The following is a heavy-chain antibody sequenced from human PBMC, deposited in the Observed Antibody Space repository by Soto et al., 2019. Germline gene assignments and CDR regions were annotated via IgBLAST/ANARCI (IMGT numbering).Heavy chain of an antibody. D-gene: IGHD7-27*01. Sequence: GWSLRLSCAASGFTFNSYWIHWVRQAPGKGLVWVSRINSDGSSTSYADSVKGRFTISRDNAKNTLYLQMNSLRAEDTAVYYCASSFLTPFDYWGQGTLVTVSS. CDR2: INSDGSST. CDR3: ASSFLTPFDY. CDR1: GFTFNSYW. V-gene: IGHV3-74*01. J-gene: IGHJ4*02.